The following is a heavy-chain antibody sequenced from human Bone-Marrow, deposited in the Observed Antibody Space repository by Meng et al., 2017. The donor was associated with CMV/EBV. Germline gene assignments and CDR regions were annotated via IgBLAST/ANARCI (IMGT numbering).Heavy chain of an antibody. D-gene: IGHD2-2*01. V-gene: IGHV3-23*01. Sequence: GESLKISCAASGFTFSSYAMNWVRQAPGKGLEWVSTISGSDHSTYYADSVKGRFTISRDNAKNSLYLQMNSLRAEDTALYYCARGLVVPAAINYFDYWGQGTLVTVSS. CDR3: ARGLVVPAAINYFDY. CDR2: ISGSDHST. J-gene: IGHJ4*02. CDR1: GFTFSSYA.